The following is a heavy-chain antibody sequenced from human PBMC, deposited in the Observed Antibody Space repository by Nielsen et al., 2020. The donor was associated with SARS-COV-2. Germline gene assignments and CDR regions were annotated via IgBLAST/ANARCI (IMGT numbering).Heavy chain of an antibody. J-gene: IGHJ4*02. V-gene: IGHV3-11*05. CDR2: ISSSSSYT. D-gene: IGHD1-26*01. CDR3: AREGGSTWDYYFDY. CDR1: GFTFSDYY. Sequence: GGSLRLSCAASGFTFSDYYISWIRQAPGKGLEWVSYISSSSSYTNYADSVKGRFTISRDNAKNSLYLQMNSLRAEDTAVYYCAREGGSTWDYYFDYWGQGTLVTVSS.